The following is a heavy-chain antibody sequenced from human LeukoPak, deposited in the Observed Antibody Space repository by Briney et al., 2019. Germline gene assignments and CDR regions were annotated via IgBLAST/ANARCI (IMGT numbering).Heavy chain of an antibody. Sequence: ASVKVSCKASGYTFTSYGLTWVRQAPGQGLEWMGWISAYNGHTKYPQKLQGRVTMTTDTSTSTAYMELRSLRSDDTAVYYCARGFPPRRNYDSSGYYSYYFDYWGQGTLVTVSS. CDR3: ARGFPPRRNYDSSGYYSYYFDY. CDR2: ISAYNGHT. D-gene: IGHD3-22*01. V-gene: IGHV1-18*01. J-gene: IGHJ4*02. CDR1: GYTFTSYG.